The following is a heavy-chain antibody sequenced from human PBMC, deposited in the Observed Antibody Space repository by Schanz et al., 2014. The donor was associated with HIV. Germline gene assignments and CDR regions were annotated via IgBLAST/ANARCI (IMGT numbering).Heavy chain of an antibody. V-gene: IGHV3-11*01. J-gene: IGHJ4*02. CDR3: ARVFGRTYGLPDY. Sequence: GQLVEAGGGLGKPGGALRLFCAASGFTFTDNYMSWVRQAPGKGPEWLSYISVNGATREYADSVKGRFTISRDNARTSLYLQMNSLRAEDTAVYYCARVFGRTYGLPDYWGQGTLVTVSS. CDR1: GFTFTDNY. CDR2: ISVNGATR. D-gene: IGHD3-10*01.